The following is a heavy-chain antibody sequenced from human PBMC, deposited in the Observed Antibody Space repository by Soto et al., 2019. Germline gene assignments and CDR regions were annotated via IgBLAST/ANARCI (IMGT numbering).Heavy chain of an antibody. J-gene: IGHJ6*02. Sequence: GGSLRLSCAASGFTFSSYGMHWVRQAPGKGLEWVAVISYDGSNKYYADSVKGRFTISRDNSKNTLYLQMNSLRAEDTAVYYCAKGGQRPSAHFYGMDVWGQGATVTVSS. V-gene: IGHV3-30*18. CDR1: GFTFSSYG. CDR3: AKGGQRPSAHFYGMDV. CDR2: ISYDGSNK. D-gene: IGHD3-16*01.